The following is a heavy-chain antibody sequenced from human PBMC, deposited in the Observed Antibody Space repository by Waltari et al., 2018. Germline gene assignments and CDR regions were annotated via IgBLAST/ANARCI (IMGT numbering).Heavy chain of an antibody. CDR3: ARGPLRMATKY. Sequence: QVQLQESGPGLVKPSETLSLICAVSNYSISTGHSWGWFRQPPGRGLEWIGSFSRNESTYYNPSLKSRVTMSVDSSKNHFSLRLSSVTAADTAIYYCARGPLRMATKYWGQGTLVTVSS. CDR1: NYSISTGHS. V-gene: IGHV4-38-2*01. CDR2: FSRNEST. D-gene: IGHD5-12*01. J-gene: IGHJ4*02.